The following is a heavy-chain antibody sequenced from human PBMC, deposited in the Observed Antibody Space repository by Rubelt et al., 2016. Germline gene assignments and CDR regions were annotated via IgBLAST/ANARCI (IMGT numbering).Heavy chain of an antibody. D-gene: IGHD6-19*01. V-gene: IGHV3-33*08. CDR3: ARVISGWYLRIDY. CDR2: IWNDGSNK. CDR1: GFPFSNYW. Sequence: VQLVESGGGLVQPGGSLRLSCATSGFPFSNYWMTWVRQAPGKGLEWVAVIWNDGSNKYYADSVKGRFTISRDNSKNTLYLQVNSLRAEDTAIDYCARVISGWYLRIDYWGQGTLVTVSS. J-gene: IGHJ4*02.